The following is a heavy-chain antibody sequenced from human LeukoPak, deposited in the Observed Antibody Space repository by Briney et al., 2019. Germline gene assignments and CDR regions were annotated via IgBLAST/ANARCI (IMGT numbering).Heavy chain of an antibody. V-gene: IGHV3-43*02. J-gene: IGHJ3*02. CDR1: RFTFDDYA. Sequence: GGSLRLSCAATRFTFDDYAMHWVRQAPGKGLEWVSLISGDGGSTYYADSVKGRFTISRDNSKNSLYLQMNSLRTEDTALYYCAKDHSKGGGLDAFDIWGQGTMVTVSS. CDR3: AKDHSKGGGLDAFDI. CDR2: ISGDGGST. D-gene: IGHD2-15*01.